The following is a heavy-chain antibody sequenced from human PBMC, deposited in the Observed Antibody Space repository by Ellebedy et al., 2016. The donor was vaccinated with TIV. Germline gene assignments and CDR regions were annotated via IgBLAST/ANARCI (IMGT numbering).Heavy chain of an antibody. V-gene: IGHV1-2*04. Sequence: AASVKVSCKASGYSFTGHYMHWVRQAPGQGLEWMGWINPDSGDTNYAQKFQGWVTLTRDTSISTTYMELSRLTSDDPAIYYCARDKYTKEGFDPWGQGISVTVSS. D-gene: IGHD2-8*01. CDR3: ARDKYTKEGFDP. CDR1: GYSFTGHY. CDR2: INPDSGDT. J-gene: IGHJ5*02.